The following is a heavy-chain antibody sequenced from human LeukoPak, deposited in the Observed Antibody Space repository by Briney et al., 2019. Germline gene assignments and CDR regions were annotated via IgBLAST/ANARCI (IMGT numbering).Heavy chain of an antibody. J-gene: IGHJ4*02. Sequence: PSETLSLTCAVYGGSFSGYYWSWIRQPPGKGLEWIGEINHSGSTNYNPSLKSRVTISVDTSKNQFSLKLSSVTAADTAVYYCARVPVDTAMAFDYWGQGTLVTVSS. CDR1: GGSFSGYY. CDR2: INHSGST. V-gene: IGHV4-34*01. D-gene: IGHD5-18*01. CDR3: ARVPVDTAMAFDY.